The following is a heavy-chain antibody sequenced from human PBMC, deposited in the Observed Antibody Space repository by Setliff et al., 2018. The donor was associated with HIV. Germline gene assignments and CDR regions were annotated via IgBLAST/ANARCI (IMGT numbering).Heavy chain of an antibody. CDR2: ISYDGSNK. J-gene: IGHJ1*01. D-gene: IGHD4-17*01. CDR1: GFTFSSYA. CDR3: ATDYGGNLEYFQH. Sequence: QPGGSLRLSCAASGFTFSSYAMHWVRQAPGKGLEWVAVISYDGSNKYYADSVKGRFTISRDNSKNTLYLQMNSLRAEDTAVYYCATDYGGNLEYFQHWGQGTLVTVSS. V-gene: IGHV3-30*01.